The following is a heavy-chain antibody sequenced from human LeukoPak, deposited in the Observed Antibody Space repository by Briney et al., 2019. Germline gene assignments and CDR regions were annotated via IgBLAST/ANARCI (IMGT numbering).Heavy chain of an antibody. CDR2: INSDGTST. V-gene: IGHV3-74*01. D-gene: IGHD6-19*01. CDR3: ANPKVAGKGGIYYFDY. CDR1: GFPFTSYW. Sequence: PGGSLRLSCAASGFPFTSYWMHWVRQAPGKGLVWVSRINSDGTSTTYADSVKGRFTISRDNAKNTLYLQMNSLRAEDTAVYYCANPKVAGKGGIYYFDYWGQGTLVTVSS. J-gene: IGHJ4*02.